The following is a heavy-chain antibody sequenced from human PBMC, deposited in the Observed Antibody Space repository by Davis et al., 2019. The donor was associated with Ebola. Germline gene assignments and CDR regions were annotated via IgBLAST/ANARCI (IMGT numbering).Heavy chain of an antibody. CDR1: GFTFSNAW. CDR2: IRNKAYAGTT. V-gene: IGHV3-49*04. Sequence: GESLKISCAASGFTFSNAWMTWVRPPPRKGLEWVGFIRNKAYAGTTEYAASVKGRFTISRDDSGNIAHLEMNSLKIEDTAVYYCARESGGGIDYWGQGTLVTVSS. D-gene: IGHD1-26*01. J-gene: IGHJ4*02. CDR3: ARESGGGIDY.